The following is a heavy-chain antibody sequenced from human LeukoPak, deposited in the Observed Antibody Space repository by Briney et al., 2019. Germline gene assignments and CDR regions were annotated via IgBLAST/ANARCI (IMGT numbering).Heavy chain of an antibody. CDR2: IYYSGST. Sequence: SETLSLTCTVSGGSISSYYWSWIRQPPGKGLGWVGYIYYSGSTNYNPSLKRRVTISVDTSKNQFSLKLSSVTAADTAVYYCARGSSGWYNWFDPWGQGTLVTVSS. D-gene: IGHD6-19*01. V-gene: IGHV4-59*01. J-gene: IGHJ5*02. CDR3: ARGSSGWYNWFDP. CDR1: GGSISSYY.